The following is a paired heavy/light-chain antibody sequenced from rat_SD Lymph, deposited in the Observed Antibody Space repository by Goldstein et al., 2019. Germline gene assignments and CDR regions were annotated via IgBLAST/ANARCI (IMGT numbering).Heavy chain of an antibody. D-gene: IGHD1-1*01. Sequence: QIQLLQSGPELKKPGESVKISCKASGYTFTDYAMHWVRQAPGKGLKWMGWINTYIGKPTYADDFKGRFVFSLEASASTANLQISNLKNEDTATYFCARGHYSGDNWFVYWGQGTLVTVSS. J-gene: IGHJ3*01. CDR2: INTYIGKP. V-gene: IGHV9-4*01. CDR1: GYTFTDYA. CDR3: ARGHYSGDNWFVY.
Light chain of an antibody. J-gene: IGKJ5*01. CDR2: YAT. V-gene: IGKV14S1*01. CDR3: LQYKQNPLT. CDR1: QDIGNN. Sequence: DIQMTQSPSSMSAFLGDRVTITCQASQDIGNNLIWFQQKSGKSPRRLIYYATTLANGVPSRFSGSRSGSDYSLTIFSLESEDMADYHCLQYKQNPLTFGSGTKLEIK.